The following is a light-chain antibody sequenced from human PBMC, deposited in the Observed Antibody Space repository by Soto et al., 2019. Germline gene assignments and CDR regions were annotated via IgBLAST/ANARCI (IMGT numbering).Light chain of an antibody. CDR1: QSVSSN. CDR2: GAS. Sequence: ETVMTQSAATLSVSPGERATLSCRASQSVSSNLAWYQQKPGQAPRLLIYGASTRVTGIPARFSGSGSGTEFTLTLSSLQSEDFAVYYCQQYNNWPRTFGQGTKVEIK. V-gene: IGKV3-15*01. CDR3: QQYNNWPRT. J-gene: IGKJ1*01.